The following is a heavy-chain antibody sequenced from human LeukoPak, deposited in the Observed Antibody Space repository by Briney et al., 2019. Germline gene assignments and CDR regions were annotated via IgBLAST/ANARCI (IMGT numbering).Heavy chain of an antibody. CDR3: ARDRRYCSSTSCYNSYWFDP. Sequence: ASVKVSCKASGYTFTSYDINWVRQAPGQGLEWMGWINPNSGGTNHAQKFQGRVTMTRDTSISTAYMELSRLRSDDTAVYYCARDRRYCSSTSCYNSYWFDPWGQGTLVTVSS. CDR1: GYTFTSYD. D-gene: IGHD2-2*02. V-gene: IGHV1-2*02. J-gene: IGHJ5*02. CDR2: INPNSGGT.